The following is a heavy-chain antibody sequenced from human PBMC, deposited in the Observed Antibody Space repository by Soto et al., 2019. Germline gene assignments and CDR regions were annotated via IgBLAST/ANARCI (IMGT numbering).Heavy chain of an antibody. J-gene: IGHJ6*03. CDR1: GYSFTSYW. V-gene: IGHV5-51*01. CDR2: IYPGDSDT. D-gene: IGHD4-4*01. Sequence: PGESLKISCKGSGYSFTSYWIGWVRQMPGKGLEWMGIIYPGDSDTRYSPSFQGQVTISADKSISTAYLQWSSLKASDTAMYYFARLTSHSNYGGNYYYYYMDVWGKGTTVTVSS. CDR3: ARLTSHSNYGGNYYYYYMDV.